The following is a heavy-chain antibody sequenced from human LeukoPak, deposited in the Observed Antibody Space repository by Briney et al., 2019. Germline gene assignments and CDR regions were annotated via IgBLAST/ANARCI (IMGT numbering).Heavy chain of an antibody. CDR1: GFTVSSYA. V-gene: IGHV3-23*01. Sequence: TGGSLCFSCAAYGFTVSSYAMSWVRQAPGKGLEWVLSISGGSTYYAETVKGRFTISRDNSKDRLYLEMNSLRAEDTAIYYCAKGYTSGWSEGYLDYWGQGTLVTVSS. CDR3: AKGYTSGWSEGYLDY. D-gene: IGHD6-19*01. CDR2: ISGGST. J-gene: IGHJ4*02.